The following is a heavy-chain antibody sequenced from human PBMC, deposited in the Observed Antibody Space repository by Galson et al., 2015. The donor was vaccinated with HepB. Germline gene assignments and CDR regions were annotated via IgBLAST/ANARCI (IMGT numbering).Heavy chain of an antibody. V-gene: IGHV3-30*14. J-gene: IGHJ4*02. CDR3: ARGGTDKKLDH. CDR1: EFIVSNYH. D-gene: IGHD3-22*01. CDR2: ISNDGTYK. Sequence: CLSLSCAVSEFIVSNYHMHEVRQAPGKGLEWVAAISNDGTYKLFAGSVKGRITISRDKSKNTLYVEMNSLRPEDTAVYYCARGGTDKKLDHWGQGTLVTVSS.